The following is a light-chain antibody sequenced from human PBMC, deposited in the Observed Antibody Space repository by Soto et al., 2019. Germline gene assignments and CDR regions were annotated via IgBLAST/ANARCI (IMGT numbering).Light chain of an antibody. Sequence: DIQMTQSPSSLSASVGYRVTITCRASQSISNYLNWYQQKPGKAPKVLIYAASSLQSGVPSRFSGSGAGTDFTLTISSLQPEDFATYYCKHSYNTPITFGQGTRLEIK. CDR1: QSISNY. J-gene: IGKJ5*01. V-gene: IGKV1-39*01. CDR3: KHSYNTPIT. CDR2: AAS.